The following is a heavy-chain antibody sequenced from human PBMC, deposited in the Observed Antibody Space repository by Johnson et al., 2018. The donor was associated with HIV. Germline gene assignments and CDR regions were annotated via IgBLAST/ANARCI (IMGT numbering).Heavy chain of an antibody. CDR2: ISYDGSNK. Sequence: QVQLVESGGGVVQPGGSLRLSCAASGFTFSSYAMHWVRQAPGKGLEWVAVISYDGSNKYYADSVKGRFTISRDNSKNTLYLQMNSLRAEYTAVYYCAKKQDGGSYSDTLDSWGQGTMVTVSS. V-gene: IGHV3-30*18. J-gene: IGHJ3*02. CDR3: AKKQDGGSYSDTLDS. D-gene: IGHD2-15*01. CDR1: GFTFSSYA.